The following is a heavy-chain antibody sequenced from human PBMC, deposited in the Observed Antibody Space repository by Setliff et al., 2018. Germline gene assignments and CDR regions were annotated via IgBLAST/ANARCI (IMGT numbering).Heavy chain of an antibody. CDR3: VTDWSGPDNTFGY. CDR2: IMTDGSGK. D-gene: IGHD1-1*01. J-gene: IGHJ4*02. V-gene: IGHV3-7*01. Sequence: PGGSLRLSCAASGFIFSPSQMSWVRQAPGKGLEWVAMIMTDGSGKYYVDSVEGRFTISRDNTKNPLDLQMTSLRAEDAAVYYCVTDWSGPDNTFGYWGQGTLVTVSS. CDR1: GFIFSPSQ.